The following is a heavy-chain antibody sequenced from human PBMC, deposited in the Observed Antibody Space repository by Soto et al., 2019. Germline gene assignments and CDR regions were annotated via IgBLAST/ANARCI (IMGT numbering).Heavy chain of an antibody. CDR3: ARDLGYCSSISCYLDAFDI. J-gene: IGHJ3*02. CDR2: INAGNGNT. CDR1: GYTFTSYA. D-gene: IGHD2-2*01. Sequence: QVQLVQSGAEVKKPGASVKVSCKASGYTFTSYAMHWVRQAPGQRLEWMGWINAGNGNTKYSQKLKGRVTITRDTSGSTACMELSSLRSEDSAVYYCARDLGYCSSISCYLDAFDIWGQGTMVTVSS. V-gene: IGHV1-3*01.